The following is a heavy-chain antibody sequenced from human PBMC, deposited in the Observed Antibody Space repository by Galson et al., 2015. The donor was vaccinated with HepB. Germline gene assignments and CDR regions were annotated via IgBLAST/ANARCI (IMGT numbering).Heavy chain of an antibody. CDR1: GFTFSNYA. J-gene: IGHJ2*01. V-gene: IGHV3-30*04. CDR2: ISYDATKK. CDR3: AKPRERGGGWYFDL. Sequence: SLRLSCAASGFTFSNYAMHWVRQTPGKGLEWVAVISYDATKKYYIDAVKGRFSISRDNSKGTVYLQMNSLRAEDTAVYYCAKPRERGGGWYFDLWGRGTLVTVSS. D-gene: IGHD3-10*01.